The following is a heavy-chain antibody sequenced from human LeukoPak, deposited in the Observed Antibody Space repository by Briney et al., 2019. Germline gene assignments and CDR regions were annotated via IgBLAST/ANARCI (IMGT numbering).Heavy chain of an antibody. Sequence: TGGSLRLSCAASGFTFSSYAMSWVRQAPGKGLEWVSAISGSGSTTYYADSVKGRFTISRDNSKNTLYLQMNSLRAEDTAVYYCARDYYGGYGGFWGQGTMVTVSS. CDR1: GFTFSSYA. CDR2: ISGSGSTT. J-gene: IGHJ3*01. CDR3: ARDYYGGYGGF. D-gene: IGHD4-23*01. V-gene: IGHV3-23*01.